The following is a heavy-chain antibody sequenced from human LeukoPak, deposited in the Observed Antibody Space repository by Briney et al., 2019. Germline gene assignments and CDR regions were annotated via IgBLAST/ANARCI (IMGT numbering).Heavy chain of an antibody. CDR1: DASISSSYFY. CDR3: ARQRGGSWVNDY. D-gene: IGHD1-26*01. J-gene: IGHJ4*02. CDR2: VFHSGST. V-gene: IGHV4-39*01. Sequence: SETLSLTCTVSDASISSSYFYWSWIRQPPGKGLEWIGNVFHSGSTHYSPSLKSRVTISVDTSRKQFSLRPSAATAADTAVYYCARQRGGSWVNDYWGQGTLVTVSS.